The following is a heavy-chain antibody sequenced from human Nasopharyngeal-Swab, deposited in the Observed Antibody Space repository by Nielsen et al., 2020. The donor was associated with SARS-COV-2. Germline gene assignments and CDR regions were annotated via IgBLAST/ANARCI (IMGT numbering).Heavy chain of an antibody. CDR2: ISSSSSYI. D-gene: IGHD2-2*01. CDR3: ARAVGYCSSTSCPDDAFDI. CDR1: GFTFSSYS. J-gene: IGHJ3*02. V-gene: IGHV3-21*01. Sequence: GESLKISCAASGFTFSSYSMNWVRQAPGKGLEWVSSISSSSSYIYYADSVKGRFTISRDNAKNSLYLQMNSLRAEDTAVYYCARAVGYCSSTSCPDDAFDIWGQGTMVTVSS.